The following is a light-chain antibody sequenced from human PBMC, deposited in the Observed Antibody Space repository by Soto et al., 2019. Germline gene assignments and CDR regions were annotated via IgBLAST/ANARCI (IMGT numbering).Light chain of an antibody. J-gene: IGLJ1*01. V-gene: IGLV2-14*01. CDR1: RSDVGAYNY. CDR2: EVT. CDR3: SSFTSRFTFV. Sequence: QFVLTQPASVSGSPGQSIAISCTGTRSDVGAYNYVSWYQQHPGKAPKLMISEVTNRPSGVSDRFSGSKSSNTASLTISGLQAEDEADYYCSSFTSRFTFVFGTGTKVTVL.